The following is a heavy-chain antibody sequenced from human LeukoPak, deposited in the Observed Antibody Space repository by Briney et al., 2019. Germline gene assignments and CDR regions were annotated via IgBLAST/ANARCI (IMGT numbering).Heavy chain of an antibody. CDR1: GYTFTSDF. CDR3: ARELGGSHFDY. Sequence: ASVKVSCKASGYTFTSDFIHWVRQAPGQGLEWMGAINPSGDNTWYAQKFQGRVTMTRDTSSNTVYLELISLRSEDTAVYYCARELGGSHFDYWGQGALVTVSS. J-gene: IGHJ4*02. CDR2: INPSGDNT. D-gene: IGHD2-15*01. V-gene: IGHV1-46*01.